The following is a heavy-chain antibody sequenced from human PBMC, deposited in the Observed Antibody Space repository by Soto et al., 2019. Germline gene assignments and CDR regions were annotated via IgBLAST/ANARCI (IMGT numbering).Heavy chain of an antibody. V-gene: IGHV3-74*01. J-gene: IGHJ6*02. D-gene: IGHD1-26*01. CDR3: ARAGWALARGYYYYYGMDV. Sequence: GGSLRLSCAASGFTFSSYWMHWVRQAPGKGLVWVSRINSDGSSTSYADSVKGRFTISRDNAKNTLYLQMNSLRAEDTAVYYCARAGWALARGYYYYYGMDVWGQGTTVTVSS. CDR1: GFTFSSYW. CDR2: INSDGSST.